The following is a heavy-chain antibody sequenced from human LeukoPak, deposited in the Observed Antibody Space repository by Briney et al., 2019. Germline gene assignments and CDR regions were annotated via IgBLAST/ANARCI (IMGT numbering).Heavy chain of an antibody. CDR2: IRYDGSNK. Sequence: GGSLRLSCAASGFTFSSYGMYWVRQAPGKGLEWVAFIRYDGSNKYYADSVKGRFTISRDNSKNTLFLQMNSLRAEDTAVYYCAKRRGLELLYYYYMDVWGKGTTVTVSS. CDR1: GFTFSSYG. J-gene: IGHJ6*03. CDR3: AKRRGLELLYYYYMDV. V-gene: IGHV3-30*02. D-gene: IGHD1-7*01.